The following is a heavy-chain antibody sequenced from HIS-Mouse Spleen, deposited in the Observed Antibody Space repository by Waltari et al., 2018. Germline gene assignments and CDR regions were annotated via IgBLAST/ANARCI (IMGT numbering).Heavy chain of an antibody. J-gene: IGHJ2*01. D-gene: IGHD6-13*01. V-gene: IGHV4-39*07. CDR1: GGSISSSSYY. CDR2: ISYSGGT. CDR3: AREIPYSSSWYDWYFDL. Sequence: QLQLQESGPGLVKPSETLSLTCTVSGGSISSSSYYWGWIRQPPGKGLEGIGSISYSGGTYYNPALKRRVTISVDTSKNQFSLKLSSVTAADTAVYYCAREIPYSSSWYDWYFDLWGRGTLVTVSS.